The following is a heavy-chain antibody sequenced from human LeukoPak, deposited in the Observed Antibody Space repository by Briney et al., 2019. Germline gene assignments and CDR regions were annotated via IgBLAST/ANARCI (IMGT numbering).Heavy chain of an antibody. J-gene: IGHJ4*02. CDR3: MRRDTGWNYSDY. V-gene: IGHV4-59*08. Sequence: SETLSLTCAVSGGSIYSHYWGWIRQPPGKGLEWIGDIYCKGNTNYNPSLKSRVTISLDTSKNHLSLTLTSVVAADTAIYYCMRRDTGWNYSDYWGQGILVTVSS. D-gene: IGHD6-19*01. CDR1: GGSIYSHY. CDR2: IYCKGNT.